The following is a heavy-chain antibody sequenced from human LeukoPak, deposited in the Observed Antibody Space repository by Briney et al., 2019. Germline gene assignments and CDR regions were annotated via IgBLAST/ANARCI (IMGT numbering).Heavy chain of an antibody. V-gene: IGHV3-23*01. CDR2: ISGSGGST. CDR3: AKAGFSWDNWFDP. D-gene: IGHD2-15*01. J-gene: IGHJ5*02. CDR1: GFTXXXYA. Sequence: SGFTXXXYAMXXVRQAPGKGLEWVSAISGSGGSTYYADSVKGRFTISRDNSKNTLYLQMNSLRAEDTAVYYCAKAGFSWDNWFDPWGQGTLVTVSS.